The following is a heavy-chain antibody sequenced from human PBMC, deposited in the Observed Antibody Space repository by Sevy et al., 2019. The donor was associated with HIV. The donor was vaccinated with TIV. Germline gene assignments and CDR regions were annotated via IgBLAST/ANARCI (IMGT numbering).Heavy chain of an antibody. D-gene: IGHD4-4*01. Sequence: GGSLRLSCAASGFTFGNHYMTWIRQSPGRGLEWVAHINRGSSIIYYKDSVKGRFTISRDDAKNLLSLQMNSLRDDDTAVYYCARVTYMQIFSDHWGKGTRVTASS. CDR1: GFTFGNHY. CDR2: INRGSSII. CDR3: ARVTYMQIFSDH. J-gene: IGHJ4*02. V-gene: IGHV3-11*01.